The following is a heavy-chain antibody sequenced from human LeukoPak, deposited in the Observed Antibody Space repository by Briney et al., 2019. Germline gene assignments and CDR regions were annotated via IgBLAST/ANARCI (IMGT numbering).Heavy chain of an antibody. CDR2: INPNSGGT. CDR3: ARDVSGYYYGSGRYDAFDI. CDR1: GYTFTGYY. D-gene: IGHD3-10*01. V-gene: IGHV1-2*02. J-gene: IGHJ3*02. Sequence: GPSVKVSCKASGYTFTGYYMHWVRQAPGQGLEWMGWINPNSGGTNYAQKFQGRVTMTRDTSISTAYMELSRLRSEDTAVYYCARDVSGYYYGSGRYDAFDIWGQGTLVTVSS.